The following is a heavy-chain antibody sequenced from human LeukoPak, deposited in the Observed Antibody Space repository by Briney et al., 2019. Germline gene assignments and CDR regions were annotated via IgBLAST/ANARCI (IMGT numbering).Heavy chain of an antibody. V-gene: IGHV1-24*01. J-gene: IGHJ6*02. CDR3: ARDSSYGSGIRSYGMDV. D-gene: IGHD3-10*01. CDR1: GYTLTELS. Sequence: ASVKVSCKVSGYTLTELSMHWVRQAPGKGLEWMGGFDPEDGETIYAQKFQGRVTMTEDTSTDTAYMELSSLRSEDTAVYYCARDSSYGSGIRSYGMDVWGQGTTVTVSS. CDR2: FDPEDGET.